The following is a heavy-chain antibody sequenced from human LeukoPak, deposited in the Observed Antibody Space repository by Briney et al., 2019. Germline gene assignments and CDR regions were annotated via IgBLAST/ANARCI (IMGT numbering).Heavy chain of an antibody. D-gene: IGHD3-22*01. Sequence: GGSLRLSCTASGFTFSDYAMNWVRQAPGKGLEWVSGISASGGSTYYADSVKGRFTISRDNSKNTLYLQMNSLRAEDTAVYYCAKERHITMIVVVITNFDYWGQGTLVTVSS. CDR1: GFTFSDYA. CDR3: AKERHITMIVVVITNFDY. J-gene: IGHJ4*02. CDR2: ISASGGST. V-gene: IGHV3-23*01.